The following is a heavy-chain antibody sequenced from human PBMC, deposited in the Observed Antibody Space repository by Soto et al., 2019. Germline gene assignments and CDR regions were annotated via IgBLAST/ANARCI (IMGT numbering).Heavy chain of an antibody. CDR2: INSNTGET. J-gene: IGHJ1*01. Sequence: QVQLVQSGAEVKKPGASVTVSCKASGYTFTGYYIYWVRQAPGQGLEWMGRINSNTGETRYAQRFQGKVTMTSDTSINTAYMERRRLKSNDTAVYYCARTLRGAEYLQFWGQGTLVTVSS. CDR3: ARTLRGAEYLQF. D-gene: IGHD3-10*01. CDR1: GYTFTGYY. V-gene: IGHV1-2*06.